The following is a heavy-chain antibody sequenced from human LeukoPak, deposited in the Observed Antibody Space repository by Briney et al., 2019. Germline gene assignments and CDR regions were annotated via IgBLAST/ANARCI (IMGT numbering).Heavy chain of an antibody. V-gene: IGHV1-18*01. CDR3: ARAIGYCSSTSCYHGWFDP. J-gene: IGHJ5*02. CDR2: ISAYNGNT. Sequence: ASVKVSCKASGYTFSNFGISWVRQAPGQGLEWMGWISAYNGNTNYAQKLQGRVTMTTDTSTSTAYMELRSLRSDDTAVYYCARAIGYCSSTSCYHGWFDPWGQGTLVTVSS. CDR1: GYTFSNFG. D-gene: IGHD2-2*01.